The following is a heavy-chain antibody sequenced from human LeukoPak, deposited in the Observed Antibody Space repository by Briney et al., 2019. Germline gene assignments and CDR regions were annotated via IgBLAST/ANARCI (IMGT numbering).Heavy chain of an antibody. V-gene: IGHV4-59*13. Sequence: SETLSLTCIVSGGSISSYYWSWIRQPPGKGLEWIGYIYYRGSTNYNPSLKSRVTISVDTSKNQFSLKLSSVTAADTAVYYCARDLAPRFGTTSNWFDPWGQGTLVTVSS. CDR2: IYYRGST. CDR1: GGSISSYY. CDR3: ARDLAPRFGTTSNWFDP. J-gene: IGHJ5*02. D-gene: IGHD2/OR15-2a*01.